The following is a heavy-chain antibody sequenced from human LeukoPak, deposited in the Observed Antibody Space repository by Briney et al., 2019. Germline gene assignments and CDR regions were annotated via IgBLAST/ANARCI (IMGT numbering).Heavy chain of an antibody. CDR3: ARVRSIGDYDY. Sequence: GGSLRLSCAASGFTFSSYSMNLVRQAPGKGLEWVSSISSSSSYIYYADSVKGRFTISRDNAKNSLYLQMNSLRAEDTAVYYCARVRSIGDYDYWGQGTLVTVSS. J-gene: IGHJ4*02. CDR1: GFTFSSYS. V-gene: IGHV3-21*01. D-gene: IGHD4-17*01. CDR2: ISSSSSYI.